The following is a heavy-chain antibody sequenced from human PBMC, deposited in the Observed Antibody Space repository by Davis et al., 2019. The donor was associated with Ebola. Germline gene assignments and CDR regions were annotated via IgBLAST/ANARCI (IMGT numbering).Heavy chain of an antibody. Sequence: SVKVSCKTSGFTFTNSAVQWVRQARGQRLEWIGGIVVGSGNTNYAQKLRERVTLTRDISTSTAYLELSSLRFEDTAVYYCSASAGTVGKFDYWGQGTLVTVSS. J-gene: IGHJ4*01. V-gene: IGHV1-58*01. CDR3: SASAGTVGKFDY. CDR2: IVVGSGNT. D-gene: IGHD1-14*01. CDR1: GFTFTNSA.